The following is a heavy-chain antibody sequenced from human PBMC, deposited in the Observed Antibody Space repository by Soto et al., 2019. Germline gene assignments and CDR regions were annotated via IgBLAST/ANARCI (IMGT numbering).Heavy chain of an antibody. CDR2: IFYSGST. D-gene: IGHD5-12*01. CDR1: GGSISRYY. V-gene: IGHV4-59*12. Sequence: QVQLQESGPGLVKPSETLSLTCTVSGGSISRYYWSWIRQPPGKGLEWIGYIFYSGSTIYNPSLRSRVTMSVDTSKNQVSLKLSPVTAADTAVYYCARRGSDYEGYFFDYWGQGTLVTVSS. CDR3: ARRGSDYEGYFFDY. J-gene: IGHJ4*02.